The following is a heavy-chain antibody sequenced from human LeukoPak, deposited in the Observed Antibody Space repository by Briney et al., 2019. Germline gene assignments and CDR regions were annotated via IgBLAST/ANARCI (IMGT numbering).Heavy chain of an antibody. CDR2: IKQDGSEK. D-gene: IGHD3-3*01. Sequence: PGGSLRLSCAASGFTFSSYWMSWVRQAPGKGLEWVANIKQDGSEKYYVDSVKGRFTISRDNAKNSLYLQMNSLRAEDTAVYYCARSRPSRYYDFWSGYSLDAFDIWGQGTMDTVSS. CDR1: GFTFSSYW. V-gene: IGHV3-7*01. J-gene: IGHJ3*02. CDR3: ARSRPSRYYDFWSGYSLDAFDI.